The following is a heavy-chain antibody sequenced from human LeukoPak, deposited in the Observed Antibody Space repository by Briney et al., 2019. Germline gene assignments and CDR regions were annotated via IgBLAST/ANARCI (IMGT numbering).Heavy chain of an antibody. CDR2: ISGSGGST. V-gene: IGHV3-23*01. D-gene: IGHD3-16*02. J-gene: IGHJ4*02. Sequence: GGSLRLSCAASGFTFSSYAMSWVRQAPGKGLEWVSAISGSGGSTYYADSVKGRFTISRDNSKNTLYLQMNSLRAEDTAVYYCAKDLGYYDYVWGSYRYPPPAYWGQGTLVTVSS. CDR3: AKDLGYYDYVWGSYRYPPPAY. CDR1: GFTFSSYA.